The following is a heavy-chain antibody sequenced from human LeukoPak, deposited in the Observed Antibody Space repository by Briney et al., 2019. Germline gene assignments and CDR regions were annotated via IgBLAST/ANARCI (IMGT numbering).Heavy chain of an antibody. CDR3: AKEVYHFFSRFDP. CDR1: GFTFSSYA. Sequence: GGSLRLSCAASGFTFSSYAMSWVPQAPGKGLECVSAISGSGGSTYYADSVKGRFTISRDNSKNTLYLQMNSLRAEDTAVDNCAKEVYHFFSRFDPAGQGTLVTVSS. D-gene: IGHD5/OR15-5a*01. V-gene: IGHV3-23*01. J-gene: IGHJ5*02. CDR2: ISGSGGST.